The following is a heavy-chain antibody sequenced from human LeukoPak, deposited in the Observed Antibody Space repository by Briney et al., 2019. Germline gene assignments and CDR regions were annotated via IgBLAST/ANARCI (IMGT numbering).Heavy chain of an antibody. CDR1: GGSMSSSSYY. CDR3: VRVRGYWLVRGYLDY. V-gene: IGHV4-39*02. J-gene: IGHJ4*02. Sequence: PSETLSLTCTVSGGSMSSSSYYWGWIRQSPGKGLEWIGGIYYSGANHYNPSLKSRVTMSVDTSKNQFSVKLTSVTATDTAVYYCVRVRGYWLVRGYLDYWGQGTQVTVSS. CDR2: IYYSGAN. D-gene: IGHD6-19*01.